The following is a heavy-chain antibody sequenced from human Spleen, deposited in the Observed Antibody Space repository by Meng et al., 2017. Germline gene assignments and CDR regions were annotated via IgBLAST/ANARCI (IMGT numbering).Heavy chain of an antibody. D-gene: IGHD1-26*01. CDR3: ARSLGSYRAFDY. J-gene: IGHJ4*02. Sequence: GSLRLSCTVSGGSISSSSYYWGWIRQPPGKGLEWIGNIYHSGNTFYNPSLKSRVTISVDTSKNQFSLRLSSVTVADTAVHYCARSLGSYRAFDYWGQGTLVTVSS. V-gene: IGHV4-39*07. CDR2: IYHSGNT. CDR1: GGSISSSSYY.